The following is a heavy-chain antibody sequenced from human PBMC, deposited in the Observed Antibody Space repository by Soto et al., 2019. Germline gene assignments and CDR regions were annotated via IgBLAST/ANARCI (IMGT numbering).Heavy chain of an antibody. CDR3: AADLPGHGSGYEFDY. J-gene: IGHJ4*01. CDR2: IKSNADGGTT. CDR1: GFTFTYAW. V-gene: IGHV3-15*07. Sequence: EVELVESGGGLVKLGGSLRLSCSASGFTFTYAWMNWVRLAPGKGLEWVGRIKSNADGGTTDYAAPVKGRFSISRDDSKNMAYLQMNSLKTEDTAVYHCAADLPGHGSGYEFDYWGQGTLVTVSS. D-gene: IGHD3-22*01.